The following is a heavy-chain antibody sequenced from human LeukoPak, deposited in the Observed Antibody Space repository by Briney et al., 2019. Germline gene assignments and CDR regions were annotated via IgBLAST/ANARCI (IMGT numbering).Heavy chain of an antibody. D-gene: IGHD6-13*01. CDR3: ARLPLGQQPA. Sequence: SETLSLTCTVSGGSITGFSYYWGWIRQPPGKGLEWIGNIFHTGTTYYNPSLQSRVTVSVDTSNNKFSLMINSVTAADTAVYYCARLPLGQQPAWGQGILVTVSS. CDR2: IFHTGTT. CDR1: GGSITGFSYY. J-gene: IGHJ5*02. V-gene: IGHV4-39*01.